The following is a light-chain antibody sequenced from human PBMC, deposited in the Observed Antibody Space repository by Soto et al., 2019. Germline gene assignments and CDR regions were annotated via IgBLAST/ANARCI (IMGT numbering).Light chain of an antibody. CDR3: LQDYNYPYT. Sequence: DIQMTQSPSTLSASVGDRVTITCRASQNISSWLAWYQQKPGKAPKLLIYKASSLASGVPSRFSCSGSGTDFTRTISILQPEDIATYYCLQDYNYPYTFGQGTKVDIK. CDR1: QNISSW. J-gene: IGKJ2*01. V-gene: IGKV1-5*03. CDR2: KAS.